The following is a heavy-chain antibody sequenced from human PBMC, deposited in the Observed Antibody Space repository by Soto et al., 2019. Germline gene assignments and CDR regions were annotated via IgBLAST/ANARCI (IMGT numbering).Heavy chain of an antibody. V-gene: IGHV6-1*01. J-gene: IGHJ5*02. CDR2: KYYRSKWYN. CDR1: GDSVSSNSAA. CDR3: ARAAANLRWRVVAATQRYWFDP. D-gene: IGHD2-15*01. Sequence: SQTLSLTCAISGDSVSSNSAAWNSIRQSPSRGLEWLGRKYYRSKWYNDYTVSVKSRITVNPDTSKNQFSLQLNSVTPEDTAVYYCARAAANLRWRVVAATQRYWFDPWGQGTLVIVSS.